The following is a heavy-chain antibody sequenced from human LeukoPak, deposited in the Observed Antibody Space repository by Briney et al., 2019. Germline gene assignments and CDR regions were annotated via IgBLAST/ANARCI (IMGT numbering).Heavy chain of an antibody. V-gene: IGHV4-30-2*01. J-gene: IGHJ5*02. Sequence: PSQNLSLTCAVSGGSISSGGYSWSWIRQPPGKGLEWIGYIYHSGSTYYNPSLKSRVTISVDRSKNQFSLKLSSVTAADTAVYYCAREENGWFDPWGQGTLVTVSS. CDR1: GGSISSGGYS. CDR2: IYHSGST. CDR3: AREENGWFDP.